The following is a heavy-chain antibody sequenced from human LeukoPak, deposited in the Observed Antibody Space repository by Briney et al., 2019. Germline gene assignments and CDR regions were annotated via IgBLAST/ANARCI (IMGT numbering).Heavy chain of an antibody. J-gene: IGHJ3*02. V-gene: IGHV4-4*07. Sequence: SETLSLTCTVSGVSLSSDHWSWIRQPAGKGLEWIGRIYTSGRTNYNPSLKSRVTMSVDTSKNQFSLKLSSVTAADTAVYYCARDRRTASRAFDIWGQGTMVTVSS. D-gene: IGHD2-21*01. CDR1: GVSLSSDH. CDR2: IYTSGRT. CDR3: ARDRRTASRAFDI.